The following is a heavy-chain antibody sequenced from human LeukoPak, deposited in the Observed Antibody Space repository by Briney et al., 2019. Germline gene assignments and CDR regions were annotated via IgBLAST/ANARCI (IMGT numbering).Heavy chain of an antibody. J-gene: IGHJ5*02. V-gene: IGHV4-59*01. CDR1: GGSISSYY. D-gene: IGHD3-22*01. CDR3: ARGYDSGGYHRAFDP. Sequence: PSETLSLTCTVSGGSISSYYWSWIRQPPGKGLEWIGHIYYRGSTTYNPSLKSRVTISVDTSKNQFSPKLSSVTAADTAVYYCARGYDSGGYHRAFDPWAREPWSPSPQ. CDR2: IYYRGST.